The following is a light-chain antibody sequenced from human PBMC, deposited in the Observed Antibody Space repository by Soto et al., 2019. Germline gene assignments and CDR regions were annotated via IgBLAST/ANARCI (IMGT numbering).Light chain of an antibody. J-gene: IGLJ1*01. V-gene: IGLV1-40*01. CDR3: QSYDSSLSGSYV. CDR1: NSNIGAGYD. CDR2: GNS. Sequence: QPVLTQPPSVSGAPGQRVTISCTGSNSNIGAGYDVHWYQQLPGTAPKLLIYGNSNRPSGVPDRFSGSRSGTSASLAITGLQAEDESDYYCQSYDSSLSGSYVFGTGTKVTVL.